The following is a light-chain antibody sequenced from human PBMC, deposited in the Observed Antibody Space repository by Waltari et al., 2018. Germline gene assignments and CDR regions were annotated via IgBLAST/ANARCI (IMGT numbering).Light chain of an antibody. Sequence: DIVMTQSPDSLSLALGASDTVNCRSSHNVLYSSSNKNYLAWYQQKPGQPPKLLIYWASTRESGVPDRFSGSGSGTDFTLTISSLQAEDVAVYYCQQYYFSPPTFGPGTKVDIK. CDR1: HNVLYSSSNKNY. CDR3: QQYYFSPPT. CDR2: WAS. V-gene: IGKV4-1*01. J-gene: IGKJ3*01.